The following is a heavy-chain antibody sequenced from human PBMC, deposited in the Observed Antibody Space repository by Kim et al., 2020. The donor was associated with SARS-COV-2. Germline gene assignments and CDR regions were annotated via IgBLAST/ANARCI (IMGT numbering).Heavy chain of an antibody. CDR1: GFTFSNAW. Sequence: GGSLRLSCAASGFTFSNAWMSWVRQAPGKGLEWVGRIKSKTDGGTTDYAAPVNGRFTISRDDSKNTLYLQMNSLKTEDTAVYYCTTDAGRLRWTRDYYYSGMDVWGQGTTVTVSS. D-gene: IGHD4-17*01. V-gene: IGHV3-15*01. J-gene: IGHJ6*02. CDR2: IKSKTDGGTT. CDR3: TTDAGRLRWTRDYYYSGMDV.